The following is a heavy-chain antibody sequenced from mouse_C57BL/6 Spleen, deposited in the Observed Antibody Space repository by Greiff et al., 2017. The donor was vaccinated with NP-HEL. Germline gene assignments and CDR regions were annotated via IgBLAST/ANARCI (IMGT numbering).Heavy chain of an antibody. J-gene: IGHJ4*01. Sequence: VQLQQSGPELVKPGASVKIPCKASGYTFTDYNMDWVKQSHGKSLEWIGDINPNNVGTIYNQKFKGKATLTVDKSSSTAYMELRSLTSEDTAVYYCARGTHYYGSSYDYAMDYWGQGTSVTVSS. CDR3: ARGTHYYGSSYDYAMDY. CDR1: GYTFTDYN. CDR2: INPNNVGT. V-gene: IGHV1-18*01. D-gene: IGHD1-1*01.